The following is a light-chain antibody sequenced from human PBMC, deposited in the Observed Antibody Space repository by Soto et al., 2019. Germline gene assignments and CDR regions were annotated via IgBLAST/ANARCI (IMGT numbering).Light chain of an antibody. CDR1: QSVLYSSNNKNY. V-gene: IGKV4-1*01. Sequence: DIVMTQSPDSLAVSLGERATINCKSSQSVLYSSNNKNYLAWYQQKPGQPPKLLIYWASTRQSGVPDRFSGSRTETDFTLTISSLQAEDVAVYYCQQYYSTPPMYPFGQGTKLEIK. CDR3: QQYYSTPPMYP. J-gene: IGKJ2*01. CDR2: WAS.